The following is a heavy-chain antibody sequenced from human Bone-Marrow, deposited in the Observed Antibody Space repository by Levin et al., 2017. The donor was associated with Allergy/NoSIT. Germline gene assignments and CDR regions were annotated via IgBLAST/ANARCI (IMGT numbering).Heavy chain of an antibody. CDR1: GFTFSSYW. CDR3: AGNYISTTCLTGAFDF. Sequence: GESLKISCAASGFTFSSYWMTWVRQAPGKGLEWVANVNQDGSETYYVDSVKGRFTISRDNAKNSLYLQMNRLRAEDTAVYYCAGNYISTTCLTGAFDFWGQGTLVTVSS. D-gene: IGHD2-2*01. V-gene: IGHV3-7*01. J-gene: IGHJ4*02. CDR2: VNQDGSET.